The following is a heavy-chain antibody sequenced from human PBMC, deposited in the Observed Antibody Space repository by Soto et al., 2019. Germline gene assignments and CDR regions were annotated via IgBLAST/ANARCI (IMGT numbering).Heavy chain of an antibody. D-gene: IGHD3-3*01. CDR2: IIPIFGTA. CDR3: AIWSGYSDFDY. Sequence: ASVKVSCKASGGTFSSYAISWVRQAPGQGVGWMGGIIPIFGTANYAQKFQGRVTITAEESTSTAYMELSSLRSEDTAVYYCAIWSGYSDFDYWGQGTLVTVSS. V-gene: IGHV1-69*13. J-gene: IGHJ4*02. CDR1: GGTFSSYA.